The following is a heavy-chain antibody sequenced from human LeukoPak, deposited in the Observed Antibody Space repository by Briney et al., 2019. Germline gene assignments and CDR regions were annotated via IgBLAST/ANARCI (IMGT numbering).Heavy chain of an antibody. J-gene: IGHJ4*02. V-gene: IGHV4-59*08. CDR1: GGSVSSYY. CDR2: IYYSGST. Sequence: SETLSLTCTVSGGSVSSYYWSWIRQPPGKGLEWIGYIYYSGSTNYNPSLKSRVTISVDTSKNQFSLKLSSVTAADTAVYYCARRFDCWGQGTLVTVSS. CDR3: ARRFDC.